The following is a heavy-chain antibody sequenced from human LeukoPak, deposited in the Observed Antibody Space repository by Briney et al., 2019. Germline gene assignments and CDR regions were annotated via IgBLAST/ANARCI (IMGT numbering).Heavy chain of an antibody. Sequence: PGGSLRLSCAASGFTFSSYGMHWVRQAPGKGLEGVAFIRYDGSNKYSADSVKGRFTISRDNSKNTLNLQMNSLRAEDTAVYYCARNKEYSSGWYYFDYWGQGTLVTVSS. CDR2: IRYDGSNK. CDR3: ARNKEYSSGWYYFDY. D-gene: IGHD6-19*01. V-gene: IGHV3-30*02. J-gene: IGHJ4*02. CDR1: GFTFSSYG.